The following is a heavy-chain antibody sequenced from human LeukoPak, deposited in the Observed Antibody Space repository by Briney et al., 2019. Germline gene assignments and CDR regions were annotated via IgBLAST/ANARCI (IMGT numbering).Heavy chain of an antibody. Sequence: GGSLRLSCAASGFTFSSYAMHWVRQAPGKGLEWVAVISYDGSNKYYADSVKGRFTISRDNSKNMLYLQMNSLRAEDTAVYYCARSDFWSGYPIDYWGQGTLVTVSS. V-gene: IGHV3-30*04. CDR2: ISYDGSNK. CDR3: ARSDFWSGYPIDY. D-gene: IGHD3-3*01. J-gene: IGHJ4*02. CDR1: GFTFSSYA.